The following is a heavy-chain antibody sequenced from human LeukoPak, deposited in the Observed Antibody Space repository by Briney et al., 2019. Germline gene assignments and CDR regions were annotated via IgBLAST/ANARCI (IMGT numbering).Heavy chain of an antibody. CDR1: GYTFNRYG. J-gene: IGHJ4*02. V-gene: IGHV1-18*01. D-gene: IGHD2/OR15-2a*01. Sequence: ASVTVSCKASGYTFNRYGISWVRQAPGQRPEWMGWNSALTGNIDYAPKFQGRVTMNTDTSTRIAYMELSSLVSADTAVYFCARADPTNTGHEYFDYWGRGTLVTVSS. CDR2: NSALTGNI. CDR3: ARADPTNTGHEYFDY.